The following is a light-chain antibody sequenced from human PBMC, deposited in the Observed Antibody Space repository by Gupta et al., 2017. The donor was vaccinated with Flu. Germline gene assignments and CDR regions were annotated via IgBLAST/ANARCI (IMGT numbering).Light chain of an antibody. J-gene: IGKJ1*01. CDR3: QDYSDSPPWT. CDR1: QTISGTY. Sequence: EIVVTQSPGTLSFSPGERATLSCRASQTISGTYLAWYQQKHRKAPRPLIHGQSNRATGIPDRFSGSGSGTDFTLTISRLEPEDFAVYYCQDYSDSPPWTFGQGTKVEFK. V-gene: IGKV3-20*01. CDR2: GQS.